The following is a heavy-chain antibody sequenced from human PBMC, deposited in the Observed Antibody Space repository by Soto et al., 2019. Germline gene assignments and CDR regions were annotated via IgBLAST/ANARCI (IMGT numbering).Heavy chain of an antibody. CDR1: GLTFRNYG. D-gene: IGHD3-16*02. V-gene: IGHV3-48*02. J-gene: IGHJ6*02. CDR3: ARVAIASGGVIAVTYALDV. Sequence: GGSLRLSCAASGLTFRNYGMNCVRQAPGKRLEWVSYIAIGGSTTYYADSVKGRFTVSRDNVKNSLFLQMNSLRDEDTAVYYCARVAIASGGVIAVTYALDVWGQGTTVTVSS. CDR2: IAIGGSTT.